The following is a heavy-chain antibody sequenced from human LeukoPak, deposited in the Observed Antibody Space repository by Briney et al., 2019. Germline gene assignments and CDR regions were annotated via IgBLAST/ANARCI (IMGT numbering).Heavy chain of an antibody. CDR1: GDTFTGYL. D-gene: IGHD1-26*01. V-gene: IGHV1-2*02. J-gene: IGHJ6*02. CDR3: AQGGSYPYRYYGMDV. CDR2: INLYSGGT. Sequence: ASVKVSCKAVGDTFTGYLMHWVRQAPGQGLEWMGWINLYSGGTNSAQKFQGRVTMTSDTSISTAYVELSRLRSDDTAVYYCAQGGSYPYRYYGMDVWGQGTTVTVSS.